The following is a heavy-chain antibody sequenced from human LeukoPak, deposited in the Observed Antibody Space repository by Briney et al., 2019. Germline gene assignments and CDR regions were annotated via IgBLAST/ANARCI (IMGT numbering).Heavy chain of an antibody. V-gene: IGHV3-23*01. CDR2: ISGSGGST. CDR1: GFTFSSYA. D-gene: IGHD3-22*01. J-gene: IGHJ4*02. Sequence: GGSLRLSCAASGFTFSSYAMSWVRQAPGKGLEWVLAISGSGGSTYYADSVKGRFTISRDNSKNTLYLQMNSLRAEDTAVYYCAGDSSAAFDYWGQGTLVTVSS. CDR3: AGDSSAAFDY.